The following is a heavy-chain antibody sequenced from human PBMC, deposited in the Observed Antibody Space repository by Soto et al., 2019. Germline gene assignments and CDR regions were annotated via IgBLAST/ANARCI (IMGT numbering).Heavy chain of an antibody. Sequence: VQLVQSGAEVKKPGSSVRVSCTVSGGTFTTYTIDWVRQAPGQGLEWMGRIIPVIGLTNYGLPGRVTITADKSTSTAYLELSGLKSEDTAMYYCAKSLAGTGQNAYDMWGQGTMVNVSS. J-gene: IGHJ3*02. CDR1: GGTFTTYT. CDR3: AKSLAGTGQNAYDM. D-gene: IGHD2-8*02. CDR2: IIPVIGLT. V-gene: IGHV1-69*02.